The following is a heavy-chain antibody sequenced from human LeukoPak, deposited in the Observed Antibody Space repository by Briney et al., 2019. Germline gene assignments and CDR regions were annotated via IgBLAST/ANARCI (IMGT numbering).Heavy chain of an antibody. J-gene: IGHJ4*02. CDR1: GFTFSSYA. CDR2: ISGSGGST. Sequence: GGSLRLSXAASGFTFSSYAMSWVCQAPGKGLEWVSAISGSGGSTYYADSVKGRFTISRDNSKNTLYLQMNSPRAEDTAVYYFARSLSSNHSNYWGQGTLVTVSS. V-gene: IGHV3-23*01. CDR3: ARSLSSNHSNY. D-gene: IGHD6-13*01.